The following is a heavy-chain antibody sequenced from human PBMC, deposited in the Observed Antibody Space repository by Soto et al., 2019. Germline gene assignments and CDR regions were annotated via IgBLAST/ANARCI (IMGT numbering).Heavy chain of an antibody. CDR1: GGSISSYY. CDR3: AREHDILTGFPGSYMDV. Sequence: SETLSLTCTVSGGSISSYYWSWIRQPPGKGLEWIGYIYYSGSTNYNPSLKSRVTISVDTSKNQFSLKLSSVTAADTAVYYCAREHDILTGFPGSYMDVWGKGTTVTVSS. CDR2: IYYSGST. V-gene: IGHV4-59*01. J-gene: IGHJ6*03. D-gene: IGHD3-9*01.